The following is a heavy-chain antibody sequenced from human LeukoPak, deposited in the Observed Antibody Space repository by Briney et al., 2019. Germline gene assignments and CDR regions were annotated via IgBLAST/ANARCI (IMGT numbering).Heavy chain of an antibody. V-gene: IGHV3-7*03. Sequence: GGSLRLSCAASGFVFRNYFMSWVRQAPGKGLEWVASIKNDGSEKYYVDSVRGRYTISRDNAKNSLYLQMNSLRADDTAVYYCARRYFDYWGQGTLVTVSS. CDR3: ARRYFDY. CDR2: IKNDGSEK. J-gene: IGHJ4*02. CDR1: GFVFRNYF.